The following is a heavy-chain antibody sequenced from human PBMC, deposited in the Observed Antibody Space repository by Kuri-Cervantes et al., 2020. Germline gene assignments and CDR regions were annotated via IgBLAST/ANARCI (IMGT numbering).Heavy chain of an antibody. Sequence: SETLSLTCTVSGGSIDSSTYYWGWIRQPPGKGLEWIGSIYYSGSTYYNPSLKSRVTISVDTSKNQFSLKLSSVTAADTAVYYCARFVIRGKTFDYWGQGTLVTVSS. CDR2: IYYSGST. CDR3: ARFVIRGKTFDY. CDR1: GGSIDSSTYY. D-gene: IGHD3-10*01. J-gene: IGHJ4*02. V-gene: IGHV4-39*07.